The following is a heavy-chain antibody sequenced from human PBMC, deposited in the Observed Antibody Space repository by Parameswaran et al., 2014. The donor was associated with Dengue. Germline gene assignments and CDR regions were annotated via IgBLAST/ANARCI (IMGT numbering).Heavy chain of an antibody. V-gene: IGHV3-30*18. J-gene: IGHJ4*02. CDR2: ISYDGSNK. CDR3: AKDRSSSWSIDY. D-gene: IGHD6-13*01. Sequence: VRQMPGKGLEWVAVISYDGSNKYYADSVKGRFTISRDNSKNTLYLQMNSLRAEDTAVYYCAKDRSSSWSIDYWGQGTLVTVSS.